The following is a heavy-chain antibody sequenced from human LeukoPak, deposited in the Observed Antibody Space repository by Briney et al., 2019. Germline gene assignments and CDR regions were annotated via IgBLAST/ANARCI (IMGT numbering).Heavy chain of an antibody. V-gene: IGHV4-59*12. J-gene: IGHJ4*02. D-gene: IGHD2-21*01. CDR1: NGSISSFY. CDR3: ARVMVRTFDY. CDR2: IYYTGTT. Sequence: SETLSLTCTVSNGSISSFYWTWIRQPPGKGLEWSGYIYYTGTTDYNPSLKSRVTISVDTSKNQFSLKLSSVTAADTAVYYCARVMVRTFDYWGQGTLVTVSS.